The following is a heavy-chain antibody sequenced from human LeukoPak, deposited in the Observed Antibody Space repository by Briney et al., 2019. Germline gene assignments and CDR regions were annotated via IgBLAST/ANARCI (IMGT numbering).Heavy chain of an antibody. J-gene: IGHJ4*02. CDR3: ASIRGYSGYDYEPYYFDY. D-gene: IGHD5-12*01. CDR2: SSGYNGNT. CDR1: GYTFTSYG. V-gene: IGHV1-18*01. Sequence: ASVKVSCKASGYTFTSYGISWVRQAPGQGLEWMGWSSGYNGNTNYAQKLQGRVTITADESTSTAYMELSSLRSEDTAVYYCASIRGYSGYDYEPYYFDYWGQGTLVTVSS.